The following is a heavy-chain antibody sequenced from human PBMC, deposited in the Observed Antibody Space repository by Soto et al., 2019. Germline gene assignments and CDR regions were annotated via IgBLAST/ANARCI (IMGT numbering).Heavy chain of an antibody. CDR2: IDWADDK. CDR1: GFSRSTTGMC. J-gene: IGHJ4*02. Sequence: SGPTLVNPTQTLTLTCTFSGFSRSTTGMCVSWIRQPPRKALEWLALIDWADDKYYSTSLKTRLTISKDTSKNQVVLTMTNVEPVDTATYFCSRAVGGFTYGYPDYWGQGTLVTVSS. CDR3: SRAVGGFTYGYPDY. V-gene: IGHV2-70*01. D-gene: IGHD5-18*01.